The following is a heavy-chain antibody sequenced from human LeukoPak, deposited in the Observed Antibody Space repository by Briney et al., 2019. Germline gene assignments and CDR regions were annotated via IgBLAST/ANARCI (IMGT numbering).Heavy chain of an antibody. Sequence: PGGSLRLSCAASGFTFSTYTMNWVRQAPGKGLEWVSCVSSSSSTIYYADSVKGRFTVSRDNAKNSLYLQMNSLRDNDTAVYYCARDRISSKTYFGMDVWGQGTTVTVSS. CDR3: ARDRISSKTYFGMDV. D-gene: IGHD6-13*01. CDR1: GFTFSTYT. CDR2: VSSSSSTI. J-gene: IGHJ6*02. V-gene: IGHV3-48*02.